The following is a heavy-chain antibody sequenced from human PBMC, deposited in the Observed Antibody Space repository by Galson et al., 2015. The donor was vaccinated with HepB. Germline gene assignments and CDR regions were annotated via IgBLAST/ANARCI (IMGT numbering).Heavy chain of an antibody. D-gene: IGHD2-8*01. J-gene: IGHJ5*02. V-gene: IGHV5-51*01. CDR2: IYPGDSDT. Sequence: QSGAEVKKPGESLKISCKGSGYSFTSYWIGWVRQMPGKGLEWMGIIYPGDSDTRYSPSFQGQVTISADKSISTAYLQWSSLKASDTAMYYCARRGCTNGVCYTNWFDPWGQGTLVTVSS. CDR1: GYSFTSYW. CDR3: ARRGCTNGVCYTNWFDP.